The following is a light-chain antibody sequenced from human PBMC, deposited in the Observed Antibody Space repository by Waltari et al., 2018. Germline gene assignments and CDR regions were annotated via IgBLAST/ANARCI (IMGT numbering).Light chain of an antibody. CDR3: QHYSSYLVT. J-gene: IGKJ4*01. CDR2: DVS. CDR1: QSISGW. Sequence: DILMTQSPSTLSASVGDRVTITCRASQSISGWLAWYQQQPGKAPKILISDVSSLESGVPSRFSCSGSGTKFTLTISSLQPDDFATYYCQHYSSYLVTFGEGTKVEI. V-gene: IGKV1-5*01.